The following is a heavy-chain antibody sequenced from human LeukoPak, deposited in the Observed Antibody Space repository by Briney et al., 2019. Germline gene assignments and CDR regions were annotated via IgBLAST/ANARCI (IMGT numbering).Heavy chain of an antibody. CDR1: GGXISSYN. Sequence: SETLSLTCTVSGGXISSYNWNWIRQPPGKGLEWIGYIYYSGSTNYNPSLKSRVTISVDTSRNQLSPNLTSVTATDTAIYYCSRESGAFCPFGYWGQGTLVTVPP. CDR3: SRESGAFCPFGY. J-gene: IGHJ4*02. V-gene: IGHV4-59*12. D-gene: IGHD1-26*01. CDR2: IYYSGST.